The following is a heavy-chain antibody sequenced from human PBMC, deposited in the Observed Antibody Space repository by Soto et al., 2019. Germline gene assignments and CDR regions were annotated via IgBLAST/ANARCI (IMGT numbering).Heavy chain of an antibody. D-gene: IGHD6-6*01. CDR3: ARVGGSSLPRIPNWFDP. CDR1: GGSISSGGYY. CDR2: IYYSGST. Sequence: SETLSLTCTVSGGSISSGGYYWSWIRQHPGKGLEWIGYIYYSGSTYYNPSLKSRVTISVDTSKNQFSLKLSSVTAADTAVYYCARVGGSSLPRIPNWFDPWGQGTLVTVSS. V-gene: IGHV4-31*03. J-gene: IGHJ5*02.